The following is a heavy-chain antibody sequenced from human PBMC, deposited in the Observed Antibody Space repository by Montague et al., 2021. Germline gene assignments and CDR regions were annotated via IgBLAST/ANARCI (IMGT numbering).Heavy chain of an antibody. J-gene: IGHJ3*02. D-gene: IGHD2-15*01. CDR2: ITHSGST. CDR3: ARGTTDSDSDYQDLSCVGNKCDLTSTSSPPRGCFDI. V-gene: IGHV4-34*01. Sequence: SETLSLTCAVYSGSFNDHLWSWIRQSPEEGLEWIGEITHSGSTNYNPSLKSRLRLSVDRSKNQFSLKLNSVTAADTATYYCARGTTDSDSDYQDLSCVGNKCDLTSTSSPPRGCFDIWGRGTVVAVSS. CDR1: SGSFNDHL.